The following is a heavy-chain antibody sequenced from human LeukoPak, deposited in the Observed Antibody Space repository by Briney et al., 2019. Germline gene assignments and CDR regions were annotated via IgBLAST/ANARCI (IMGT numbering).Heavy chain of an antibody. V-gene: IGHV3-66*01. CDR2: IYSGGST. J-gene: IGHJ4*02. CDR3: AREYYYDSSGLYYFDY. Sequence: GGSLRLSCAASGFTVSSNYMSWVRQAPGKGLEWVSVIYSGGSTYYADSVKGRFTISRDNSKNTLYLQMNSLRAEDTAVYYCAREYYYDSSGLYYFDYWGQGTLVTVSS. D-gene: IGHD3-22*01. CDR1: GFTVSSNY.